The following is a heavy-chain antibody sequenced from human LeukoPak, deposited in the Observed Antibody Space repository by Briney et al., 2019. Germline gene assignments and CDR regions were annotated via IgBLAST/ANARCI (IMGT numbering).Heavy chain of an antibody. CDR2: IYYSGST. CDR3: ARVPYGSGSYRN. Sequence: SETLSLTCTVSGGSISSYYWSWIRQPPGKGPEWIGYIYYSGSTNYNPSLKSRVTISVDTSKNQFSLKLSSVTAADTAVYYCARVPYGSGSYRNWGQGTLVTVSS. D-gene: IGHD3-10*01. V-gene: IGHV4-59*01. J-gene: IGHJ4*02. CDR1: GGSISSYY.